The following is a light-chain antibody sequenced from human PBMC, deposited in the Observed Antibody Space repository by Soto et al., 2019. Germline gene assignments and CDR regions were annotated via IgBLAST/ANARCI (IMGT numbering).Light chain of an antibody. Sequence: EIVMTQSPATLSVSPGERATLSCRASQTISSSLTWYQQKPGQAPRLLIYDVSNRATGIPARFSGSGSGTDFSLTISSLEPEDFAVYYCQQRSHWPRTFGQGTKVDIK. CDR2: DVS. CDR3: QQRSHWPRT. CDR1: QTISSS. J-gene: IGKJ1*01. V-gene: IGKV3-11*01.